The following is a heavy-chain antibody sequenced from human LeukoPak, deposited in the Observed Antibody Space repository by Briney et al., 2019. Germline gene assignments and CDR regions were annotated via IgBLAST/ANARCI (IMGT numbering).Heavy chain of an antibody. Sequence: GASVKVSCKASGGTFSSYAISWVRQAPGQGLEWMGGIIPTFGTANYAQKFQGRVTITADESTSTAYMELSSLRSEDTAVYYCARGRGEAARPNGMDVWGQGTTVTVSS. V-gene: IGHV1-69*13. CDR1: GGTFSSYA. CDR2: IIPTFGTA. D-gene: IGHD6-6*01. CDR3: ARGRGEAARPNGMDV. J-gene: IGHJ6*02.